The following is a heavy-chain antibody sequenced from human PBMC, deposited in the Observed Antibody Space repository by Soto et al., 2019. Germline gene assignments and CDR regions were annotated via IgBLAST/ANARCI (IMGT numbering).Heavy chain of an antibody. D-gene: IGHD6-19*01. Sequence: ASVKVSCKASGYTFTGYYMHWVRQAPGQGLEWMGWINPNSGGTNYAQKFQGWVTMTRDTSISTAYMELSRLRSDDTAVYYCARDPNSSGWYWYFDYWGQGTLVTVSS. V-gene: IGHV1-2*04. J-gene: IGHJ4*02. CDR1: GYTFTGYY. CDR2: INPNSGGT. CDR3: ARDPNSSGWYWYFDY.